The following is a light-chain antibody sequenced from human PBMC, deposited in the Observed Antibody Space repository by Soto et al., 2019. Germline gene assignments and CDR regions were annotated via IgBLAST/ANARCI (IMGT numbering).Light chain of an antibody. CDR1: SSDVGGYNY. CDR2: EVI. J-gene: IGLJ3*02. CDR3: SSDTSSITWV. Sequence: QSALTQPASVSGSPGQSITISCTGTSSDVGGYNYVSWYQQHPGKAPKLMIYEVINRPSGVSNRFSGSKSGNTASLTISGLQAEDEADYYCSSDTSSITWVFGGGTQLTVL. V-gene: IGLV2-14*01.